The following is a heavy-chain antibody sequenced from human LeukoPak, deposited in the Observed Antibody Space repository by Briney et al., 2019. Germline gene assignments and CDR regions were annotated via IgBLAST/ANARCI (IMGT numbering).Heavy chain of an antibody. CDR2: IYYSGST. CDR1: GGSISSYY. J-gene: IGHJ6*02. CDR3: ARDLCGSSCGHYYGMDV. D-gene: IGHD6-13*01. Sequence: SETLSLTCTVSGGSISSYYWSWIRQPPGKGLEWIGYIYYSGSTNYNPSLKSRVTISVDTSKNQFSLKLSSVTAADTAVYYCARDLCGSSCGHYYGMDVWGQGTTVTVSS. V-gene: IGHV4-59*01.